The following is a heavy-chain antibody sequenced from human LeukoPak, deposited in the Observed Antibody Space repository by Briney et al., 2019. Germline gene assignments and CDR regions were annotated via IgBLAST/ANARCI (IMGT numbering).Heavy chain of an antibody. Sequence: GASVEVSCKASGYTFTSYDINWVRQATGQGLEWMGWMNPNSGNTGYAQKFQGRVTMTRNTSISTAYMELSSLRSEDTAVYYCARGGRYGSGSYHGMDVWGQGTTVTVSS. V-gene: IGHV1-8*01. D-gene: IGHD3-10*01. J-gene: IGHJ6*02. CDR3: ARGGRYGSGSYHGMDV. CDR2: MNPNSGNT. CDR1: GYTFTSYD.